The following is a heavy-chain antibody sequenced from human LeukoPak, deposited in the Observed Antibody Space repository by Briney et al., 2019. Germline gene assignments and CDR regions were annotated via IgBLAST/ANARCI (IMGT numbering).Heavy chain of an antibody. CDR1: GFTFSSFE. CDR3: ARNPSYGHLDY. D-gene: IGHD3-16*01. CDR2: ISSRGSTI. V-gene: IGHV3-48*03. J-gene: IGHJ4*02. Sequence: QPGGSLRLSCAASGFTFSSFEMNWVRQAPGKGLEWVSYISSRGSTIYYADSVKGRFTISRDNAKNSLFLQMNSLGADDTAIYYCARNPSYGHLDYWGQRILVTVSS.